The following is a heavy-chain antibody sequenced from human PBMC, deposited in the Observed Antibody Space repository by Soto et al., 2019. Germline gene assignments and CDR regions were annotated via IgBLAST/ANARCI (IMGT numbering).Heavy chain of an antibody. Sequence: QVQLQESGPGLVKPSETLSLTCTVSGASISNYYWSWIRQPPGKGLEWIGYIHYSGSTNYNPSHKSRVTISVDTSKNQFYLKLSSVTAADTAVYYCAREVFGEVDPWGQGTLVTVSS. V-gene: IGHV4-59*01. CDR1: GASISNYY. CDR2: IHYSGST. J-gene: IGHJ5*02. D-gene: IGHD3-10*02. CDR3: AREVFGEVDP.